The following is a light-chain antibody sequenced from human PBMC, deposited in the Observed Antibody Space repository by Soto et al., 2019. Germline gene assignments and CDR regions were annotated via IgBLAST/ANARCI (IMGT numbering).Light chain of an antibody. V-gene: IGKV4-1*01. Sequence: DIVMTQSPDSLAVSLGERATINCRSSQSVLYSSNNKNYLIWYQQKPGQPPKLLIYWASTRESGVPDRFSGSASGTDFTLTISSLQAEDVAVYYCQQYYSTPLTFGPGTKVDIK. J-gene: IGKJ3*01. CDR2: WAS. CDR3: QQYYSTPLT. CDR1: QSVLYSSNNKNY.